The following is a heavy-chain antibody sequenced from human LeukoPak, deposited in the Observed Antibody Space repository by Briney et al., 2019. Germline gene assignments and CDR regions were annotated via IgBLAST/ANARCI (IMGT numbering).Heavy chain of an antibody. D-gene: IGHD3-9*01. Sequence: GGSLRLSCAASGFTFSSYDMHWVRQAPGKGLEWVAVISYDGSNKYYADSVKGRFTISRDNSKNTLYLQMNSLRAEDTAVYYCAKGALRYFDWLKCFVDYWGQGTLVTVSS. V-gene: IGHV3-30*18. J-gene: IGHJ4*02. CDR1: GFTFSSYD. CDR2: ISYDGSNK. CDR3: AKGALRYFDWLKCFVDY.